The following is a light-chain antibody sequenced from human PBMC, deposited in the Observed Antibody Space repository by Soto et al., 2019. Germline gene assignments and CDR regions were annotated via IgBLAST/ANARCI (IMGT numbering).Light chain of an antibody. CDR3: QQYNNWTQT. V-gene: IGKV3-15*01. J-gene: IGKJ1*01. CDR1: QSVSSN. CDR2: DAS. Sequence: EIVMTQSPATLSVSPGERATLSCRASQSVSSNLAWYQQKPGQAPRLLIYDASTRATGIPARFSGSGSGTEFTLTISSLQSEDFAVYYCQQYNNWTQTFGQGTKVDIK.